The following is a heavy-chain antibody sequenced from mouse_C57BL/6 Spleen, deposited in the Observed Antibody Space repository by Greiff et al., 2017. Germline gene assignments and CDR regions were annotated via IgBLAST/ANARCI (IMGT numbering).Heavy chain of an antibody. CDR3: ARWGLGAMDY. J-gene: IGHJ4*01. V-gene: IGHV1-55*01. CDR2: IYPGSGRT. Sequence: QVQLQQPGAELVKPGASVKMSCKASGYNFKSYWITWVKQRPGQGLEWIGDIYPGSGRTNYNEKFKSKATMTVDTSYSTAYMQLSSLTSEDSAVYYFARWGLGAMDYWGQGTSVTVST. D-gene: IGHD3-1*01. CDR1: GYNFKSYW.